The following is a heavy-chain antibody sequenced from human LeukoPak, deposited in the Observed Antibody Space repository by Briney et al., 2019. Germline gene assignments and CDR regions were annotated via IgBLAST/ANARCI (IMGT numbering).Heavy chain of an antibody. CDR2: IWYDGSYK. V-gene: IGHV3-33*06. CDR3: AKDQGTSTSFMVP. CDR1: GFTLSSYG. J-gene: IGHJ3*01. Sequence: GGSLRLSCAASGFTLSSYGMHWVRQAPGKGVEWVAVIWYDGSYKYYADSVKGRFTISRDNSKNTLYLQMNSLRAEDTAVYYCAKDQGTSTSFMVPWGKGTMVTVSS. D-gene: IGHD2/OR15-2a*01.